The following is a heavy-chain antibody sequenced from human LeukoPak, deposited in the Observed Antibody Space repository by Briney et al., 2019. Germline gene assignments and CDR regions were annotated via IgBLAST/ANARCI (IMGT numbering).Heavy chain of an antibody. CDR2: ISYDGSNK. CDR1: GFTFSNIG. V-gene: IGHV3-30*18. CDR3: VKSSGSFPLYYSYYGMDV. D-gene: IGHD3-10*01. Sequence: PGGSLRLSCEVSGFTFSNIGMHWVRQAPGRGLEWVAVISYDGSNKSYADSVKGRFTISRDNSKNTLYLQMSSLRAEDTAVYYCVKSSGSFPLYYSYYGMDVWGQGTTVTVSS. J-gene: IGHJ6*02.